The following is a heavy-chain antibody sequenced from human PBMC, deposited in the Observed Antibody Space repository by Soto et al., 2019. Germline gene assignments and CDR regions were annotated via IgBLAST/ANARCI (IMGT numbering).Heavy chain of an antibody. CDR3: ERERSSGWEVFDY. Sequence: PSETLSLTCTVSGGSVSSGSYYWSWIRQPPGKGLEWIGYISYSGSTNYNPSLKSRVTISVDTSKNQFSLKLSSVTAADTAVYYCERERSSGWEVFDYWGQGTLVTVSS. J-gene: IGHJ4*02. D-gene: IGHD6-19*01. CDR1: GGSVSSGSYY. CDR2: ISYSGST. V-gene: IGHV4-61*01.